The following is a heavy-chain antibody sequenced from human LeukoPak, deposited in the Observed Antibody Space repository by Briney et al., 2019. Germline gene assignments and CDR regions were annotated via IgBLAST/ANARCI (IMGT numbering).Heavy chain of an antibody. V-gene: IGHV4-34*01. D-gene: IGHD6-19*01. CDR1: GGSFSGYY. Sequence: ASETLSLTCAVYGGSFSGYYWSWIRQPPGKGLEWIGEINHSGSTNYNPSLKSRVTISVDTSKNQFSLKLSSVTAADTAVYYCARSTRQWLGPYNWFDPWGLGTLVTVSS. J-gene: IGHJ5*02. CDR3: ARSTRQWLGPYNWFDP. CDR2: INHSGST.